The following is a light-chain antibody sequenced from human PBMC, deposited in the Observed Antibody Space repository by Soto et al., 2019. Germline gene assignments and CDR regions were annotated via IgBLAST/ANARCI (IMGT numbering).Light chain of an antibody. CDR3: AAWDDSLLYV. J-gene: IGLJ1*01. CDR1: SSNIGSNY. V-gene: IGLV1-47*01. CDR2: RNN. Sequence: VLSRVVSGSRAPCRSRSITNYGSSSNIGSNYVYWYQQLPGTAPELLIYRNNQRPSRVPDRFSGSKSGTSASLAISGLRSEDEADYYCAAWDDSLLYVFGTGTKVTVL.